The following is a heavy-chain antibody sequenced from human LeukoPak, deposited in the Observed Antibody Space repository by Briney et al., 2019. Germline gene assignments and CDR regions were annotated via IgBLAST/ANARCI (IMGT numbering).Heavy chain of an antibody. V-gene: IGHV3-23*01. Sequence: GGSLRLSCAASGFTFSSYYMTWVRQAPGKGLEWVSTSTGGTTYYADSVRGRFTISRDNSKNTLYLQMNSLRAEDTAVYYCARISSDSISYYDHWGQGTLVTVSS. CDR1: GFTFSSYY. CDR3: ARISSDSISYYDH. CDR2: STGGTT. J-gene: IGHJ4*02. D-gene: IGHD3-22*01.